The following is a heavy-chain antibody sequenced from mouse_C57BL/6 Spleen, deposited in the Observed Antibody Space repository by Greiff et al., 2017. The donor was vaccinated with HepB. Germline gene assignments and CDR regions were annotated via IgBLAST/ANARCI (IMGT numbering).Heavy chain of an antibody. CDR2: INPNNGGT. J-gene: IGHJ3*01. Sequence: VQLQQSGPELVKPGASVKISCKASGYTFTDYYMNWVKQSHGQSLEWIGDINPNNGGTSYNQKFKGKATLTVDKSSITAYMELRSLTSEDSAVYYCARGGFAYWGQGTLVTVSA. CDR3: ARGGFAY. CDR1: GYTFTDYY. V-gene: IGHV1-26*01.